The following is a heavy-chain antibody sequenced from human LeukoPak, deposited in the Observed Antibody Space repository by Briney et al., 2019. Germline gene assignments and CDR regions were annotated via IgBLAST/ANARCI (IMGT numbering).Heavy chain of an antibody. V-gene: IGHV4-34*01. CDR3: AGTYYYGSGSLNTFDY. CDR1: GGSFSGYY. Sequence: SETLSLTCAVYGGSFSGYYWSWIRQPPGKGLEWIGEINHSGSTNYNPSLKSRVTISVDTSKNQFSLKLSSVTAADTTVYYCAGTYYYGSGSLNTFDYWGQGTLVTVSS. D-gene: IGHD3-10*01. J-gene: IGHJ4*02. CDR2: INHSGST.